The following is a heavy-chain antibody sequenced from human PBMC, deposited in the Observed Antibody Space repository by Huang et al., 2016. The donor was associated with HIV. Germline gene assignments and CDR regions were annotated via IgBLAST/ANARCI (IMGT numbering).Heavy chain of an antibody. J-gene: IGHJ5*02. CDR2: INHSGST. Sequence: QVQLQQWGAGLLKPSETLSLTCAVYGGAFSGYYWRGIRQPPGKGLEWIGEINHSGSTKYNPALKSRVTISVDTSKNQFSLKLSSVTAADTAGYYCATSLQNIYGYNWFDPWGQGTLVTVSS. CDR3: ATSLQNIYGYNWFDP. D-gene: IGHD5-18*01. V-gene: IGHV4-34*01. CDR1: GGAFSGYY.